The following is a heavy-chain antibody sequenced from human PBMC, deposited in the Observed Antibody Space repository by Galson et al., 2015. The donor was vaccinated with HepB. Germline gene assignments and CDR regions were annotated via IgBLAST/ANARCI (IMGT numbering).Heavy chain of an antibody. V-gene: IGHV1-18*01. D-gene: IGHD3-10*01. CDR2: ISAYNGNT. Sequence: SVKDSCKASGYTFTSYGISWVRQAPGQGLEWMGWISAYNGNTNYAQKLQGRVTMTTDTSTSTAYMELRSLRSDDTAVYYCARAVWFGDSGAFDIWGQGTMVTVSS. CDR3: ARAVWFGDSGAFDI. J-gene: IGHJ3*02. CDR1: GYTFTSYG.